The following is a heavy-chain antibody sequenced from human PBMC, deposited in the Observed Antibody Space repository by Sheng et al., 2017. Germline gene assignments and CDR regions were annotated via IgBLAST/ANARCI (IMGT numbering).Heavy chain of an antibody. D-gene: IGHD3-3*01. CDR2: ISAYNDNT. V-gene: IGHV1-18*01. CDR1: GYTFISYG. J-gene: IGHJ4*02. Sequence: QVQLVQSGAEVKKPGASVKVSCKASGYTFISYGISWVRQAPGQGLEWMGWISAYNDNTNYAQKFQGRVTMTTDTSTSTVYMELRSLRSDDTAVYYCARAANNYDFDYWGQGTLVTVSS. CDR3: ARAANNYDFDY.